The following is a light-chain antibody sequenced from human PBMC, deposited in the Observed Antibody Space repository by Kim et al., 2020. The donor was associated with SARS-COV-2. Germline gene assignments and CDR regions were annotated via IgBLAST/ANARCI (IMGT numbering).Light chain of an antibody. CDR1: SGYSKYK. Sequence: CTLSSGYSKYKVDWYQQRPGKGPRFVMRVGTGGIVGSKGDGIPDRFSVLGSGLNRYLTSKNIQEEDESDYHCGADHGSGSNFVWVFGGGTQLTVL. V-gene: IGLV9-49*01. CDR3: GADHGSGSNFVWV. CDR2: VGTGGIVG. J-gene: IGLJ3*02.